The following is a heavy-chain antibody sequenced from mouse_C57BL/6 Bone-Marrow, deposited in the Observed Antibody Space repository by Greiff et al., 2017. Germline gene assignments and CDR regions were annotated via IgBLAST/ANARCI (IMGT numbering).Heavy chain of an antibody. D-gene: IGHD1-1*01. CDR2: IYPRSGNT. CDR1: GYTFTSYG. J-gene: IGHJ2*01. V-gene: IGHV1-81*01. CDR3: ARSRRDYYYGSSRYFDY. Sequence: VQLVESGAELARPGASVKLSCKASGYTFTSYGISWVKQRTGQGLEWIGEIYPRSGNTYYNEKFKGKATLTADKSSSTAYMELRSLTSEDSAVYFCARSRRDYYYGSSRYFDYWGQGTTLTVSS.